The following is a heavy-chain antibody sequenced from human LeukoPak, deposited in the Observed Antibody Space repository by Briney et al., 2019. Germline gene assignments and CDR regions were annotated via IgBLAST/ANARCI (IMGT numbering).Heavy chain of an antibody. CDR1: GGSISSSSYY. Sequence: PSETLSLTCTVSGGSISSSSYYWGWIRQPPGKGLEWIGSIYYSGSTYYNPSLKSRVTISVDTSKNQFSLKLSSVTAADTAVYYCARDLNYYMDVWGKGTTVTVSS. CDR2: IYYSGST. V-gene: IGHV4-39*07. CDR3: ARDLNYYMDV. J-gene: IGHJ6*03.